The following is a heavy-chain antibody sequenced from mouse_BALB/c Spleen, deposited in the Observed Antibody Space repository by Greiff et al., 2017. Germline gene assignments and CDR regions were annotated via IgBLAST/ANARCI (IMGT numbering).Heavy chain of an antibody. CDR3: ARDHGNYLDY. Sequence: EVNVVESGGGLVQPGGSRKLSCAASGFTFSSFGMHWVRQAPEKGLEWVAYISSGSSTIYYADTVKGRFTISRDNPKNTLYLQMSSLKSEDTAMYYCARDHGNYLDYWGQGTTLTVSS. V-gene: IGHV5-17*02. D-gene: IGHD4-1*01. CDR1: GFTFSSFG. J-gene: IGHJ2*01. CDR2: ISSGSSTI.